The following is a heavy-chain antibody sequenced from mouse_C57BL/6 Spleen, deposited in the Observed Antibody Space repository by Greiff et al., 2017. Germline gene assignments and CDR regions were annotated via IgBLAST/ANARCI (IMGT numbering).Heavy chain of an antibody. V-gene: IGHV1-66*01. CDR3: VYDYDGGYYYAMDY. CDR2: IYPGSGNT. CDR1: GYSFTSYY. J-gene: IGHJ4*01. D-gene: IGHD2-4*01. Sequence: QVQLQQSGPELVKPGASVKISCKASGYSFTSYYIHWVKQRPGQGLEWIGWIYPGSGNTKYNEKFKGKATLTADTSSSTAYMQLSSLTSEDSAVYYCVYDYDGGYYYAMDYWGQGTSVTVSS.